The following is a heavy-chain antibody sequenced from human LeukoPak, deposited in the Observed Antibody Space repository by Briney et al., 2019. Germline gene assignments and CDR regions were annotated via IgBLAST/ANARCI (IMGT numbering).Heavy chain of an antibody. D-gene: IGHD1-26*01. V-gene: IGHV3-53*01. J-gene: IGHJ4*02. CDR3: ARRVAGSYSD. CDR1: GFIVSSSH. CDR2: IYSGGNT. Sequence: GGSLRLSCAASGFIVSSSHMSWVRQAPGKGLEWVSIIYSGGNTYYADSVKGRFTISRDNSKNTLFFQMNSLRADDTAVYYCARRVAGSYSDWGQGTLVTVSS.